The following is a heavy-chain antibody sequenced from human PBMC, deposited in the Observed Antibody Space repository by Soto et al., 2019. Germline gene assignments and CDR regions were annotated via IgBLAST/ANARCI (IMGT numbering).Heavy chain of an antibody. J-gene: IGHJ5*02. CDR2: IYYSGST. Sequence: SETLSLTCTVSGGSISSSSYYWGWIRQPPGKGLEWIGSIYYSGSTYYNPSLKSRVTISVDTSKNQFSLKLSSVTAADTAVYYCARKARIGITGTYGTQNRFDPWGQGTLVTISS. CDR1: GGSISSSSYY. V-gene: IGHV4-39*01. D-gene: IGHD1-7*01. CDR3: ARKARIGITGTYGTQNRFDP.